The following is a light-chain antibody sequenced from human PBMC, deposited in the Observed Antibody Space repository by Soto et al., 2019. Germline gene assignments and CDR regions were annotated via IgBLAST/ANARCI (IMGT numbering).Light chain of an antibody. CDR2: DAS. CDR1: QSVSSN. CDR3: QQYNDWPPIT. V-gene: IGKV3-15*01. Sequence: EIVLTQSPATLSLSPGETATLSCRASQSVSSNLAWYQQKPGQAPRLLIYDASTRATVIPARFSGSGSGTEFTLTISSLQSEDFAVYYCQQYNDWPPITFGQGTRLEIK. J-gene: IGKJ5*01.